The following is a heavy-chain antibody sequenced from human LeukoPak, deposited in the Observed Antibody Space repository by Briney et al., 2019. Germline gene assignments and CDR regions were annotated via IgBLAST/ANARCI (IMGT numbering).Heavy chain of an antibody. CDR2: IYPGDSDT. Sequence: GESLKISCKGSGYIFTNQWIAWVRQMPGKGLECMGIIYPGDSDTRYSPSFQGQVTISADKSISTAYLQWSSLKASDTAMYYCARPGLTTVTALGAFDMWGQGTMVTVSS. CDR1: GYIFTNQW. D-gene: IGHD4-17*01. V-gene: IGHV5-51*01. J-gene: IGHJ3*02. CDR3: ARPGLTTVTALGAFDM.